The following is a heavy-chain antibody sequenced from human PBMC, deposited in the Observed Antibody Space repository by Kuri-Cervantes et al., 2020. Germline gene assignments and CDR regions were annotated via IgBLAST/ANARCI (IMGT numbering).Heavy chain of an antibody. CDR1: GYTFTSYG. D-gene: IGHD3-9*01. CDR3: ARDLSLRYFDWFDRSYYYYGMDV. V-gene: IGHV1-18*01. CDR2: ISAYNGNT. J-gene: IGHJ6*02. Sequence: ASVKVSCKASGYTFTSYGISWVRQAPGQGLEWMGWISAYNGNTNYAQKLQGRVTMTRDTSISTAYMELSRLRSDDTAVYYCARDLSLRYFDWFDRSYYYYGMDVWGQGTTVTVSS.